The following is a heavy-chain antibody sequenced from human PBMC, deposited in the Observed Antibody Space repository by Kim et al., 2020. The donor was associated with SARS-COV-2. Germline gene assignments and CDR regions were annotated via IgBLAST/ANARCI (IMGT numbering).Heavy chain of an antibody. Sequence: SETLSLTCTVSGGSISSSSYYWGWIRQPPGKGLEWIGSIYYSGSTYYNPSLKSRVSISVDTSKNQFSLKLSSVTAADTAVYYCARLNYYDSSGYLSNAFDIWGQGTMVTVSS. J-gene: IGHJ3*02. D-gene: IGHD3-22*01. CDR1: GGSISSSSYY. CDR3: ARLNYYDSSGYLSNAFDI. CDR2: IYYSGST. V-gene: IGHV4-39*01.